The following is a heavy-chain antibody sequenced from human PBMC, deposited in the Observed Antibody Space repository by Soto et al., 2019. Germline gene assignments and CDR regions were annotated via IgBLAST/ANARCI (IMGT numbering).Heavy chain of an antibody. CDR3: ARRYGPGFDY. CDR1: GGSISSYY. D-gene: IGHD4-17*01. J-gene: IGHJ4*02. V-gene: IGHV4-59*08. Sequence: SETLSLTCTVSGGSISSYYWGWIRQPPGKGLEWIGDIYYSGSTNYNPSLKSRVTISVDTSKNQFSLKLSAVTAADTAVYYCARRYGPGFDYWGQGTLVTVSS. CDR2: IYYSGST.